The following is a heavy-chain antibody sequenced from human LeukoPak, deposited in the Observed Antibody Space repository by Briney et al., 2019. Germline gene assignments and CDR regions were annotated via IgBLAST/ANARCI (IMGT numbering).Heavy chain of an antibody. V-gene: IGHV2-26*01. Sequence: SGPTLVNPTETLTLTCTVSGFSLSNTRMGVSWIRQPPGKALEWLAQIFSNDEKSYITSLKSRLTIPKDTSKSQVVLTMTNMDPVDTGTYYCTRVVRYTSSWYPNYYFDYWGQGTLVTVSS. CDR3: TRVVRYTSSWYPNYYFDY. CDR2: IFSNDEK. D-gene: IGHD6-13*01. J-gene: IGHJ4*02. CDR1: GFSLSNTRMG.